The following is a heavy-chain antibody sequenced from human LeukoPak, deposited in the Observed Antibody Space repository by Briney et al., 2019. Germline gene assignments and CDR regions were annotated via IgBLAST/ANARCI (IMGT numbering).Heavy chain of an antibody. CDR1: GFTFSSYG. CDR2: ISYDGSNK. CDR3: ANGYSRFDY. J-gene: IGHJ4*02. Sequence: GRSLRLSCAASGFTFSSYGMHWVRQAPGKGLEWVAVISYDGSNKYYADSVKGRFTISRDNSKNTLYLQMISLRAEDTAVYYCANGYSRFDYWGQGTLVTVSS. D-gene: IGHD6-13*01. V-gene: IGHV3-30*18.